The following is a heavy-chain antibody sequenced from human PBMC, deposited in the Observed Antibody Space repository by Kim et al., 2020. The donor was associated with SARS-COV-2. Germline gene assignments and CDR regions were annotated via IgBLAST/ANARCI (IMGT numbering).Heavy chain of an antibody. Sequence: GGSLRLSCAGSGFTFSSNLMSWVRQAPGKGLEWVSAICASDGCTYYADSVKGRFTISRDNSKNTLYLQMNSLRAGDTAVYYCAKDVSHITIFGVITRGGMDVWGQGTTVTVSS. CDR1: GFTFSSNL. CDR2: ICASDGCT. J-gene: IGHJ6*02. D-gene: IGHD3-3*01. CDR3: AKDVSHITIFGVITRGGMDV. V-gene: IGHV3-23*01.